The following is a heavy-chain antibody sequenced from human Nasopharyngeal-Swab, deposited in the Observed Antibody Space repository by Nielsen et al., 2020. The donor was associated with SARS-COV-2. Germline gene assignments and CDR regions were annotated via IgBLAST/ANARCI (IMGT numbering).Heavy chain of an antibody. D-gene: IGHD2-15*01. CDR3: AKVLVGLLGDY. V-gene: IGHV3-23*01. CDR2: ISGSGGST. CDR1: GFIFDDYG. Sequence: GESLKISCAASGFIFDDYGMSWVRQAPGKGLEWVSAISGSGGSTYYADSVKGRFTISRDNSKNTLYLQMNSLRAEDTAVYYCAKVLVGLLGDYWGQGTLVTVSS. J-gene: IGHJ4*02.